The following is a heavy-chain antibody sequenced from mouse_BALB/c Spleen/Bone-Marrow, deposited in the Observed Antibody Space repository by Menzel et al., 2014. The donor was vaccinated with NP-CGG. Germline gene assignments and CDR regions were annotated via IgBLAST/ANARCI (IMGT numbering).Heavy chain of an antibody. CDR3: TRDGKGNYDYAMDY. CDR2: ISSGGSYT. D-gene: IGHD2-1*01. CDR1: GFTFSSYT. J-gene: IGHJ4*01. V-gene: IGHV5-6-4*01. Sequence: EVKLVESGGGLVKPGGSLKLSCAASGFTFSSYTMSGVRQTPEKRLEWVATISSGGSYTYYPDSVKGRFTISRDNAKNTLYLQMSSLKSEDTAMYYCTRDGKGNYDYAMDYWGQGTSVTVSS.